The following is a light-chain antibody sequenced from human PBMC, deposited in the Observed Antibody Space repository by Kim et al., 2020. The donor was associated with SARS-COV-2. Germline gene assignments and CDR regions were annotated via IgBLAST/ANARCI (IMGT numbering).Light chain of an antibody. Sequence: SYELTQPPSLSVSPGQTARITCSGDTLPEKQTYWYQQKSGQAPLLVIYKDNERPSGIPGRFSGSSSGTTVTLTISGVQAEDDADYYCQSADGSGTYVFGIGTKVTVL. J-gene: IGLJ1*01. V-gene: IGLV3-25*03. CDR3: QSADGSGTYV. CDR2: KDN. CDR1: TLPEKQ.